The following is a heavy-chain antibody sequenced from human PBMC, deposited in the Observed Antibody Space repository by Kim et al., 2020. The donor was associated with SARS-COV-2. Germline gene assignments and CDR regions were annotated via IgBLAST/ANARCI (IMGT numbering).Heavy chain of an antibody. V-gene: IGHV4-59*01. J-gene: IGHJ4*02. CDR3: ARTRGASDFDY. Sequence: STHYNPSLESRVTISVDTSKNQFSLKLNSVTAADTAIYYCARTRGASDFDYWGQGTLVTVSS. D-gene: IGHD3-10*01. CDR2: ST.